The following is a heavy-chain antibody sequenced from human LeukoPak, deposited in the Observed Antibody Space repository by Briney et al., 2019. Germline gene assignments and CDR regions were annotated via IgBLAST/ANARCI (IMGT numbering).Heavy chain of an antibody. CDR3: ARGYYSYGYAGFDY. D-gene: IGHD5-18*01. Sequence: SETLSLTCTVSGYSISSGYYWGWIRQPPGKGLEWIGSVYHSGSTNYNPSLKSRVTISVDTSKNQFSLKLSSVTAADTAVYYCARGYYSYGYAGFDYWGQGTLVTVSS. J-gene: IGHJ4*02. CDR1: GYSISSGYY. V-gene: IGHV4-38-2*02. CDR2: VYHSGST.